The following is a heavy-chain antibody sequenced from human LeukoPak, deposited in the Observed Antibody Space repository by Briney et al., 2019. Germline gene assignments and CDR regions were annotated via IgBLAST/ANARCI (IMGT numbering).Heavy chain of an antibody. CDR1: GYNFTGYY. V-gene: IGHV1-2*02. CDR3: ARDDSSGHYRL. J-gene: IGHJ4*02. Sequence: ASVKVSCKASGYNFTGYYMHWVRQAPGQGLEWMGWINPNSGGTNYAQKFQGRVTMTRDTSISTAYMELSRLRSYDTAVYYCARDDSSGHYRLWGQGTLVTVSS. D-gene: IGHD3-22*01. CDR2: INPNSGGT.